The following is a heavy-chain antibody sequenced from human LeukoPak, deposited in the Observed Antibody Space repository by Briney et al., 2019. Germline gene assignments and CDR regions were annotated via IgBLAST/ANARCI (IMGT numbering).Heavy chain of an antibody. V-gene: IGHV4-59*08. Sequence: PSETLSLTCTVSGGSISSYYWSWIRQPPGKRLEWIGYIYYSGSTNYNPSLKSRVTISVDTSKNQFSLKLSSVTAADTAVYYCASSSAYCSGGSCYFDYWGQGTLVTVSS. D-gene: IGHD2-15*01. CDR2: IYYSGST. CDR1: GGSISSYY. J-gene: IGHJ4*02. CDR3: ASSSAYCSGGSCYFDY.